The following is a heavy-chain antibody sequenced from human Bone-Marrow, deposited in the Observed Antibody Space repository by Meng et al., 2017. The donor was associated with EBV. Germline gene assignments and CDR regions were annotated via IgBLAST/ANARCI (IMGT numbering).Heavy chain of an antibody. D-gene: IGHD5-12*01. CDR2: IYHSGST. V-gene: IGHV4-4*02. J-gene: IGHJ4*02. CDR1: CGAINSRNR. Sequence: SRPGLVHPSGTLPHLCHCSCGAINSRNRERWARQPPRKGLEVIGEIYHSGSTNYNPSLKGRGTISVDKSKNQFSLKLSSVTAADTAVYYCARGGDIVATRFDYWGQGTLVTVSS. CDR3: ARGGDIVATRFDY.